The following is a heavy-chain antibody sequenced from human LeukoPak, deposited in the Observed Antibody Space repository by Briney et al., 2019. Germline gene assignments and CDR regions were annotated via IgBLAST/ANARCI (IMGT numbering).Heavy chain of an antibody. J-gene: IGHJ4*02. CDR1: GGSISSYY. V-gene: IGHV4-59*01. CDR3: ARAWNNYYDSSGYFDY. D-gene: IGHD3-22*01. Sequence: PSETLSLTCPVSGGSISSYYWSWIRQPPGKGLEWIGYIYYSGSTNYNPSLKSRVTISVDTSKNQFSLKLSSVTAADTAVYYCARAWNNYYDSSGYFDYWGQGTLVTVSS. CDR2: IYYSGST.